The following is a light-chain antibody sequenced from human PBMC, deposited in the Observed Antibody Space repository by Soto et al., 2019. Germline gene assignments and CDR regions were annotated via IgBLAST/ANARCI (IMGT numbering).Light chain of an antibody. CDR3: SSYTSTSTLVV. J-gene: IGLJ2*01. CDR2: DVS. CDR1: SRDIGGYNY. Sequence: QSVLTQPASVSGSPGQSITISCTGTSRDIGGYNYVSWYQHHPDKAPKLMIYDVSNRPSGVSNRFSGSKSGNTASLTISGLQAEDEADYYCSSYTSTSTLVVFGGGTKLTV. V-gene: IGLV2-14*03.